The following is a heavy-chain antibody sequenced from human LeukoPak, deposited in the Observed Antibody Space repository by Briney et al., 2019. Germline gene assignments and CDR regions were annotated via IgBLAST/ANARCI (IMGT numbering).Heavy chain of an antibody. D-gene: IGHD6-19*01. CDR3: AKEIAVADDYYYGMDV. J-gene: IGHJ6*02. V-gene: IGHV3-23*01. Sequence: PGGSLRLSCVASGFSFSRYWMSWVRQAPGKGLEWVSAISGSGGSTYYADSVKGRFTISRDNSKNTLYLQMNSLRAEDTAVYYCAKEIAVADDYYYGMDVWGQGTTVTVSS. CDR1: GFSFSRYW. CDR2: ISGSGGST.